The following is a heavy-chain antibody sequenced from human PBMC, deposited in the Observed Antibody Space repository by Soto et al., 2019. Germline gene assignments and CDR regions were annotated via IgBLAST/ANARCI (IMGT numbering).Heavy chain of an antibody. CDR1: GYIFTNYG. Sequence: QVQLVQSAAEVEKPGASVKVSCNTSGYIFTNYGISWVRQAPGQGLEWMGWISAYDGLTNHSQKFQGRVTMTTDTSTSTAYMELRSLSSDDAAVYYCARVRYHDTSGYYDVDYWGQGTLVTVSS. J-gene: IGHJ4*02. V-gene: IGHV1-18*01. D-gene: IGHD3-22*01. CDR3: ARVRYHDTSGYYDVDY. CDR2: ISAYDGLT.